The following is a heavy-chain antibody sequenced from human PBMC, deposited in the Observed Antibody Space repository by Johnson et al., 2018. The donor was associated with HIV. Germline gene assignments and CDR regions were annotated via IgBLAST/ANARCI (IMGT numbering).Heavy chain of an antibody. CDR1: GFTFNDYG. V-gene: IGHV3-20*04. D-gene: IGHD6-6*01. CDR2: INWNGGSV. CDR3: AKVSSSSTWAHDPFDV. J-gene: IGHJ3*01. Sequence: VQLVESGGGVVRPGGSLRLSCAASGFTFNDYGMNWVRQAPGKGLEWVSGINWNGGSVGYADSVQGRFTISRDNAKNSLYLQMNSLRVEDTALYYCAKVSSSSTWAHDPFDVWGQGTMVTVSS.